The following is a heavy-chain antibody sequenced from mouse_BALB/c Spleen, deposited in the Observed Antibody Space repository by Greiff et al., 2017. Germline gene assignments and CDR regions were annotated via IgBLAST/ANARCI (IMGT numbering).Heavy chain of an antibody. CDR1: GYSITSGY. Sequence: EVQLQESGPSLVKPSQTLSLTCSVTGYSITSGYWNWIRKFPGHKLEYMGYISYSGSTYYNPPLKSRISITRDTSKNQYYLQLHSVNTEDTATYYCARLCMSTHRYFDVWGAGTTVTVSS. CDR3: ARLCMSTHRYFDV. D-gene: IGHD2-4*01. CDR2: ISYSGST. J-gene: IGHJ1*01. V-gene: IGHV3-8*02.